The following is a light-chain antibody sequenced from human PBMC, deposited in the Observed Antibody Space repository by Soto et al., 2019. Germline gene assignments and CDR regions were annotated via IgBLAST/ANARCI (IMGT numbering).Light chain of an antibody. CDR1: SSDVGGYKY. Sequence: QSALTQPASVSGSPGQSITISCTGTSSDVGGYKYVSWYQQHPGKAPKLMIYEVSNRPSGVSNRFSGSKSGNTASLTISVLQAEDEADYYCSSYTSSSLGVVFGGGTKVTVL. CDR2: EVS. J-gene: IGLJ2*01. CDR3: SSYTSSSLGVV. V-gene: IGLV2-14*01.